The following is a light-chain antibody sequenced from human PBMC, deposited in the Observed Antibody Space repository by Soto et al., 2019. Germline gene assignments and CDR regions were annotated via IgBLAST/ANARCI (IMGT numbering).Light chain of an antibody. CDR2: EGN. CDR3: CAYAGSNTLV. Sequence: QAVRTQADSVSGAPGQSITISCTGASSDVGSYNLVSWYQQHPGKAPKLMIYEGNKRPSGVSNRFSASKSGNTASLTISGLQAEDEADYYCCAYAGSNTLVFGGGTKVTVL. CDR1: SSDVGSYNL. J-gene: IGLJ2*01. V-gene: IGLV2-23*01.